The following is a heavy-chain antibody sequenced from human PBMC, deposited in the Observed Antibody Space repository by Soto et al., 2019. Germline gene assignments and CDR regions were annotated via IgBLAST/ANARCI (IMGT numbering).Heavy chain of an antibody. D-gene: IGHD3-9*01. V-gene: IGHV4-34*01. CDR2: INHREST. Sequence: QVHLQQWGAGLLKPSQTLSLTCAVYGGSFSGYYWSWIRQPPGKGLEWIGEINHRESTNYNPSLKSRVTISVDTSKNQFPLKLSSVTAADTAVYYCARGGYYDILTGYHDFFDFWGQGTLVTV. CDR1: GGSFSGYY. CDR3: ARGGYYDILTGYHDFFDF. J-gene: IGHJ4*02.